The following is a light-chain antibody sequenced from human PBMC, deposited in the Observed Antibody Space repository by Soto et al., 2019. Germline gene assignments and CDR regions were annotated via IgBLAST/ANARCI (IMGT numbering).Light chain of an antibody. Sequence: QSALTRPASVSGSPGQSIIISCTGSSSDVGEDKYVSWYQQHPGKAPKLIISEVTNRPSGVSDRFSGSKSGNTASLTISGLQVDDEADYYCSSQTTTSRVFGVGTTVTVL. CDR3: SSQTTTSRV. CDR2: EVT. J-gene: IGLJ3*02. CDR1: SSDVGEDKY. V-gene: IGLV2-14*01.